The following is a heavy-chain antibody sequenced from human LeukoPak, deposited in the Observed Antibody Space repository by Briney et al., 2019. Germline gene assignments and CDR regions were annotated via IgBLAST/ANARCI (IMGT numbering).Heavy chain of an antibody. V-gene: IGHV1-24*01. CDR2: FDPEDGET. D-gene: IGHD3-10*01. Sequence: ASVKGSCKVSGYTLTELSMHWVRQAPGKGLEWMGGFDPEDGETIYAQKFQGRVTMTEDTSTDTAYMELSSLRSEDTAVYYCATEITMVRGVIITTDYFDYWGQGTLVTVSS. CDR1: GYTLTELS. J-gene: IGHJ4*02. CDR3: ATEITMVRGVIITTDYFDY.